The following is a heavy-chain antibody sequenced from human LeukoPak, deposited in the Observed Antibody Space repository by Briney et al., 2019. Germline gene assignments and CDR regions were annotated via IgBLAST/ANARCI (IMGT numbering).Heavy chain of an antibody. D-gene: IGHD2-8*01. J-gene: IGHJ4*02. CDR1: GYTFTSYA. V-gene: IGHV7-4-1*02. CDR2: INTNTGNP. CDR3: ASFFCINGVWYYLDY. Sequence: ASVKVSCKASGYTFTSYAMGWVRQAPGHGLEWMGWINTNTGNPTYAQGFTGRFVFSLDTSVSTAYLQISSLEAEDTAVYYCASFFCINGVWYYLDYWGQGTLVTVSS.